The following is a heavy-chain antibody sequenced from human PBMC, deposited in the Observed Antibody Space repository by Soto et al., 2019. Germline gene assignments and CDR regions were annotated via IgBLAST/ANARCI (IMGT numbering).Heavy chain of an antibody. J-gene: IGHJ4*02. D-gene: IGHD2-15*01. CDR2: ADGWTT. V-gene: IGHV3-15*02. CDR3: ATDLVVGPTY. CDR1: GFSFSYAW. Sequence: VQLVESGGALVEPGGSLTLSCAASGFSFSYAWVNWFRQAPGKGLEYVGPADGWTTRYTAPVKGRVTISRDVSKNMLYLEMNGLTTEDTVGYYCATDLVVGPTYLGEGALVTVSS.